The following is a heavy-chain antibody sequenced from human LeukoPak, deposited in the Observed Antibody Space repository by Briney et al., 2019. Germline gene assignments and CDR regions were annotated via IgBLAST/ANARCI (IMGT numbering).Heavy chain of an antibody. Sequence: SETLSLTCAVYGGSFSGYYWSWIRQPPGKGLEWIGEINHSGSTNYNPSLKSRVTISVDTSKNQFSLKLSSVTAADTAVYYCARYGSTVRGVITYYFDYWGQGTLVTVSS. J-gene: IGHJ4*02. D-gene: IGHD3-10*01. V-gene: IGHV4-34*01. CDR3: ARYGSTVRGVITYYFDY. CDR2: INHSGST. CDR1: GGSFSGYY.